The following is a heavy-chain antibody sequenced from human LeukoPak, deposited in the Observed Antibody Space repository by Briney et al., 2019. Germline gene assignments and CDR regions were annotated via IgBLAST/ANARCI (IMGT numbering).Heavy chain of an antibody. CDR2: IRYDGTNK. CDR1: GFTFSSYG. J-gene: IGHJ4*02. D-gene: IGHD2-2*01. CDR3: AKAEYQLENLDY. Sequence: GGSLRLSCAASGFTFSSYGMHWVRQAPGKGLEWVAFIRYDGTNKYYADSVKGRFTISRDNSKNTLFLQMNSLRTEDTAVYYCAKAEYQLENLDYWGQGTLVTVSS. V-gene: IGHV3-30*02.